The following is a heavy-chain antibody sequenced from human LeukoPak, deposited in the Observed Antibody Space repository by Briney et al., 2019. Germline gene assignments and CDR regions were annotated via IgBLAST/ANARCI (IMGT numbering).Heavy chain of an antibody. Sequence: SQTLSLTCAISGDSVSSNSVTCNWIRQSPSRGLEWLGRTYYRSTWYNDYAVSVRGRITVNPDTSKNQFSLHLNPVTPEDTAVYYCARRLTQYDCFDPWGQGILVTVSS. CDR2: TYYRSTWYN. CDR3: ARRLTQYDCFDP. J-gene: IGHJ5*02. V-gene: IGHV6-1*01. CDR1: GDSVSSNSVT. D-gene: IGHD2-2*01.